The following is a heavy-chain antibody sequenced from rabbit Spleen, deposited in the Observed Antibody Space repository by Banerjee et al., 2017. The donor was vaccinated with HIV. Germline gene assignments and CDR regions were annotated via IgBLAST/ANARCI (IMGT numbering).Heavy chain of an antibody. J-gene: IGHJ4*01. D-gene: IGHD8-1*01. V-gene: IGHV1S40*01. CDR2: IFACSTGTT. CDR3: ARDGAGGSYFAL. CDR1: GFSFSTVYW. Sequence: QSLEEPGGDLVEPGASLTLTCTASGFSFSTVYWIYWVRQAPGKGLEWIGTIFACSTGTTDYARWAKGRFTISKTSSTTVTLQMTSLTAADTATYFCARDGAGGSYFALWGPWTLVTVS.